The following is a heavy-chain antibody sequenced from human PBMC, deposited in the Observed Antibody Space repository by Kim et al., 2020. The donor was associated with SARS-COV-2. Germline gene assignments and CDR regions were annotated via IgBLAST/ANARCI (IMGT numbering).Heavy chain of an antibody. CDR3: ARLGPIYCVGDWYFDY. J-gene: IGHJ4*02. CDR1: GGSISSSSYY. CDR2: IYYSGST. Sequence: SETLSLTCTVSGGSISSSSYYWGWIRQPPGKGLEWIGSIYYSGSTYYNPSLKSRVAISVHTSKNQFSLKLTSVTAADTAVYYCARLGPIYCVGDWYFDYWGQGTMVTVSS. D-gene: IGHD2-21*02. V-gene: IGHV4-39*01.